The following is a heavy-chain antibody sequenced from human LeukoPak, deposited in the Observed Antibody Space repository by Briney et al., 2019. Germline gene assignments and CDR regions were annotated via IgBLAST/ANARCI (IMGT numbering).Heavy chain of an antibody. CDR1: GDSISSGDYY. Sequence: PSQTLSLTCTVSGDSISSGDYYWSWIRQPPGKGLEWIGYIYYSGSTSYNPSLKSRVTISLDTPKNQFSLRLNSLTAADTAVYYCARGTDSVSCFDYWGQGPLVTVSS. CDR3: ARGTDSVSCFDY. J-gene: IGHJ4*02. D-gene: IGHD3-16*01. V-gene: IGHV4-30-4*01. CDR2: IYYSGST.